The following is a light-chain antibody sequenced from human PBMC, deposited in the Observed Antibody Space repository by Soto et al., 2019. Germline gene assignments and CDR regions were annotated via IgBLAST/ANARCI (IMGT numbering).Light chain of an antibody. CDR2: AAS. CDR3: QRYISAPFT. Sequence: DTPMTQSPSSLSASVGDRVTITCRATQGISNYLAWYQQKPGKVPKLLIYAASTLQSGVPSRFSGSGSGTDFTLTISSLQPEDVATYYCQRYISAPFTFGPGTNVDIK. V-gene: IGKV1-27*01. CDR1: QGISNY. J-gene: IGKJ3*01.